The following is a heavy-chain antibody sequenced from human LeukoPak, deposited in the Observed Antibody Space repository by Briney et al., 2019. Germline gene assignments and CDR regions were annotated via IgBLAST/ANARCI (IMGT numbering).Heavy chain of an antibody. J-gene: IGHJ4*02. Sequence: ASVKVSCKASRYTLTDYYIHWVRQAPGQGLEWMGWINPNSGGTNYAQKFQGRVTMTRDTSISTAYMELSRLRSDDTAVYYCARGRNTVTTPFDYWGQGTLVTVSS. CDR3: ARGRNTVTTPFDY. CDR2: INPNSGGT. V-gene: IGHV1-2*02. CDR1: RYTLTDYY. D-gene: IGHD4-17*01.